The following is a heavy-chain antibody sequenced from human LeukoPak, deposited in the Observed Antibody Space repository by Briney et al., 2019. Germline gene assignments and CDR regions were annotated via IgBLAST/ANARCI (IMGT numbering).Heavy chain of an antibody. J-gene: IGHJ2*01. V-gene: IGHV5-51*01. CDR3: ARLGAIVVVPDAMPDWYCDL. CDR2: IYPGDSDT. CDR1: GYIFTNYW. Sequence: GESLKISCKGSGYIFTNYWIGWMRQLPGKGLEGMGIIYPGDSDTIYSPSFQGQVSISADKSITTAYLQWSSLKASDTAMYYCARLGAIVVVPDAMPDWYCDLWGRGTLVTVSS. D-gene: IGHD2-2*01.